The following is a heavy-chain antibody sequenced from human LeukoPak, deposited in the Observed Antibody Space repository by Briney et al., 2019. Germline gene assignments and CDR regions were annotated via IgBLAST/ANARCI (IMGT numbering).Heavy chain of an antibody. J-gene: IGHJ4*02. D-gene: IGHD3-9*01. CDR1: GGTFSSYA. V-gene: IGHV1-69*04. CDR3: ARALTHHFDY. Sequence: SVKVSCKASGGTFSSYAISWVRQAPGRGLEWMGRIIPIFGIANYAQKFQGRVTITADKSTSTAYMELSSLRSEDTAVYYCARALTHHFDYWGQGTLVTVSS. CDR2: IIPIFGIA.